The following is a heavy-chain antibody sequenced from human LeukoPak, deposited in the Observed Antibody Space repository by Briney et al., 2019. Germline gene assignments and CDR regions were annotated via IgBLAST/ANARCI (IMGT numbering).Heavy chain of an antibody. Sequence: PSETLSLTCTVSGGSISSSSYYWGRIRQPPEKGLEWIGSIYYSGSTYYNPSLKSRVTISVDTSKNQFSLKLSSVTAADTAVYYCARAKTRNYGSGSYMGYYFDYWGQGTLVTVSS. J-gene: IGHJ4*02. D-gene: IGHD3-10*01. CDR2: IYYSGST. CDR3: ARAKTRNYGSGSYMGYYFDY. CDR1: GGSISSSSYY. V-gene: IGHV4-39*07.